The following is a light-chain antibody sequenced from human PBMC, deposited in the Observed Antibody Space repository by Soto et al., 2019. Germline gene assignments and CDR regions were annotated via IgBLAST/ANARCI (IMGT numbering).Light chain of an antibody. V-gene: IGLV1-40*01. CDR2: ADN. Sequence: QSVLTQPPSVSGAPGQTITISCTGSSSNIGAGYDVHWYQQVPGAAPRLLIYADNNRPSGVPDRFSASKSGTSASLAITGLQGEDEANYYCQSYDTSLSGVIFGAGTKLTVL. CDR3: QSYDTSLSGVI. CDR1: SSNIGAGYD. J-gene: IGLJ2*01.